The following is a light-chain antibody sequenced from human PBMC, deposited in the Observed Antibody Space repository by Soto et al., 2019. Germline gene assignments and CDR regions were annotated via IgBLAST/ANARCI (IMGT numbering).Light chain of an antibody. CDR1: QSVGSH. CDR2: DTS. CDR3: QQRSKWPET. J-gene: IGKJ2*01. V-gene: IGKV3-11*01. Sequence: EIVLTQSPATLSLSPGERGALSCRASQSVGSHLAWYQQKPGQPPRLLIYDTSNRAAGTPVRFSGSGSETDFTLTISRLEPEDVGVYYCQQRSKWPETFGQGTKVEIK.